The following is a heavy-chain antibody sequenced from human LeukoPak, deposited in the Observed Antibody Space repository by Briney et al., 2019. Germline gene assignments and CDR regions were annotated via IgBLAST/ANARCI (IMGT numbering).Heavy chain of an antibody. J-gene: IGHJ5*02. CDR3: ARNPLVYGSGTLGA. CDR2: INSDTYSNTI. D-gene: IGHD3-10*01. CDR1: GFTLSTYS. V-gene: IGHV3-48*01. Sequence: PGGSLRLSCAASGFTLSTYSMNWVRQAPGKGLEWISYINSDTYSNTIHYADTVKGRFTISRDNAKNSLYLQMNSLRVEDTALYYCARNPLVYGSGTLGAWGQGTLVTVSS.